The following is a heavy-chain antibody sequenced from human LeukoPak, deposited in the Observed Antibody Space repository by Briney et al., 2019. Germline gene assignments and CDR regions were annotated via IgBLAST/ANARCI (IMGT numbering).Heavy chain of an antibody. D-gene: IGHD3/OR15-3a*01. CDR3: ARHMDWAFDY. Sequence: PGGSLRLSCAASGFTLSNAWMNWVRQAPSKGLEWVGLIKSKANGETRDYAAPVKGRFTISRDNAKNSLYLQMNSLRAEDTAVYYCARHMDWAFDYWGPGILVIVS. V-gene: IGHV3-15*01. CDR2: IKSKANGETR. CDR1: GFTLSNAW. J-gene: IGHJ4*02.